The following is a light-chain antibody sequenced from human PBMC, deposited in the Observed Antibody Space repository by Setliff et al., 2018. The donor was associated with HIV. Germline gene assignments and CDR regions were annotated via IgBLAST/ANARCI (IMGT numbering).Light chain of an antibody. CDR2: EVR. CDR3: SSYAITNTLP. V-gene: IGLV2-14*01. CDR1: RSDIGAYSY. J-gene: IGLJ1*01. Sequence: QSVLTQPASVSGSPGQSITISCTGSRSDIGAYSYVSWYQQHPGKAPKLIIYEVRNRPSGVSNRFSGSKSGNTASLTISGLQAEDEADYYCSSYAITNTLPFGTGTKV.